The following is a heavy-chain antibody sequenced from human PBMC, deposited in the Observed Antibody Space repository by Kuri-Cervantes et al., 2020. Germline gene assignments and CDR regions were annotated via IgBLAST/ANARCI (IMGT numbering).Heavy chain of an antibody. D-gene: IGHD6-25*01. CDR3: ARVGSYYFDY. V-gene: IGHV3-21*01. CDR1: GFTFRDYR. J-gene: IGHJ4*02. CDR2: IRSSSSSI. Sequence: ETLSLTCTASGFTFRDYRMNWVRQAPGKGLEWVSFIRSSSSSIYYADSLKGRFTISRDNAKNSLYLQMNSLRAEDTAVYYCARVGSYYFDYWGQGTLVTVSS.